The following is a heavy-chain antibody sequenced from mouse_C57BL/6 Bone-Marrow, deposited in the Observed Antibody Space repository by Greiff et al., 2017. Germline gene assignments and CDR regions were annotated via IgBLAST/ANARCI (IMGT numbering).Heavy chain of an antibody. Sequence: EVQLQQSGPELVKPGASVKISCKASGYTFTDYYMNWVKQSHGKSLEWIGDINPNNGGTSYNQKFKGKATLTVDKSSSTAYMELRSLTSEDSAVYYCARWTVVAQSYFDYWGQGTTLTVSS. V-gene: IGHV1-26*01. D-gene: IGHD1-1*01. CDR3: ARWTVVAQSYFDY. CDR2: INPNNGGT. CDR1: GYTFTDYY. J-gene: IGHJ2*01.